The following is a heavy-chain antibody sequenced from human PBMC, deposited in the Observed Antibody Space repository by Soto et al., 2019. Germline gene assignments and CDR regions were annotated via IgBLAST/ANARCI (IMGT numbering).Heavy chain of an antibody. J-gene: IGHJ5*02. Sequence: TSETLSLTCTVSGGSISSYYWSWIRQPPGKGLEWIGYIYYSGSTNYNPSLKSRVTISVDTSKNQFSLKLSSVTAADTAVYYCARVTCSGGSCYSRVISFAPWGQGTLVTVSS. D-gene: IGHD2-15*01. CDR3: ARVTCSGGSCYSRVISFAP. V-gene: IGHV4-59*01. CDR1: GGSISSYY. CDR2: IYYSGST.